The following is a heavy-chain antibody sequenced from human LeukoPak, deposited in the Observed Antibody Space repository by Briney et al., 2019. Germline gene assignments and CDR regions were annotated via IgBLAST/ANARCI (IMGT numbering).Heavy chain of an antibody. J-gene: IGHJ4*02. Sequence: GASVKVSCKASGYIFINYGISWVRQAPGQGLEWMGWISPYNGHTNYAPNLQDRLTMTTDTSTSTDYMELRSLRSDDTAVYYCAKTRDTVLNEYWGQGTLVTVSS. CDR3: AKTRDTVLNEY. V-gene: IGHV1-18*01. CDR2: ISPYNGHT. CDR1: GYIFINYG.